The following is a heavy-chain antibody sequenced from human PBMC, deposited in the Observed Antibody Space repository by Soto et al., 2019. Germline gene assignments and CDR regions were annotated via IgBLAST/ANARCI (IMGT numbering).Heavy chain of an antibody. CDR1: GGSISNFY. CDR2: MYYSGNT. V-gene: IGHV4-59*01. D-gene: IGHD2-21*02. Sequence: QVQLQESGPGLVKPSETLSLTCTVSGGSISNFYWSWIRQSPGKGLEWIGYGYMYYSGNTNYNPSLDSRVIISVDTSKNQISLKLTSVTAEDTALYYCARGSLSTETANALDVWGPGTMVTVSS. J-gene: IGHJ3*01. CDR3: ARGSLSTETANALDV.